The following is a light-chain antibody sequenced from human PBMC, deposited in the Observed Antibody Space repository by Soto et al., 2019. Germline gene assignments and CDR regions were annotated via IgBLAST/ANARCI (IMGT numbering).Light chain of an antibody. V-gene: IGKV4-1*01. J-gene: IGKJ1*01. CDR1: QSVLYSSNNKNY. CDR3: QQDYSIPRT. CDR2: WAS. Sequence: DIVMTQSPDSLAVSLGERATINCKSSQSVLYSSNNKNYLAWYQQKPGQPTKLLISWASTRESGVPDRFSGSGSGTDFTLTSSSLQAEDVAVYYWQQDYSIPRTFGQGTKVEIK.